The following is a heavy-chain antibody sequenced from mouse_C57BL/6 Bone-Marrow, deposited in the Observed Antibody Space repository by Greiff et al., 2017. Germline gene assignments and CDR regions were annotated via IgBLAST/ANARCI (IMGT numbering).Heavy chain of an antibody. CDR2: IVPSDSYT. CDR3: ARGRSLYGSSYKFAY. Sequence: QVQLQQPGAELVMPGASVKLSCKASGYTFTSYWMHWVKQRPGQGLEWIGEIVPSDSYTNYNQKFKGKSTLTVDKSSSTAYMQLSSLTSEDSAVYYCARGRSLYGSSYKFAYWGQGTLVTVSA. J-gene: IGHJ3*01. D-gene: IGHD1-1*01. V-gene: IGHV1-69*01. CDR1: GYTFTSYW.